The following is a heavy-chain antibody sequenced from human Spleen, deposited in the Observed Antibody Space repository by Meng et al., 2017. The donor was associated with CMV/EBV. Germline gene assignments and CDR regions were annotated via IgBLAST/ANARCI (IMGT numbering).Heavy chain of an antibody. V-gene: IGHV4-34*01. CDR1: GYD. D-gene: IGHD2-2*02. J-gene: IGHJ4*02. Sequence: GYDGTWIRQPPGKGLDWIGKIKHGRDNEYNTSLKSRGTSAIDTSRNQFSLKLRSVTAADMAVYYGATMRAATSCYRGSGSGYEFDYWGQGTLVTVSS. CDR2: IKHGRDN. CDR3: ATMRAATSCYRGSGSGYEFDY.